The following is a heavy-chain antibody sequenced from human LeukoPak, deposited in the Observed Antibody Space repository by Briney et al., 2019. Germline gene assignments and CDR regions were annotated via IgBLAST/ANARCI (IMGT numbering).Heavy chain of an antibody. D-gene: IGHD3-22*01. CDR2: INTNTGNP. Sequence: GASVTVSCTASGYTFTIYAMNWVRQAPGQGLEWVGWINTNTGNPTYAQGFTGRFVFSLDTSVSTAYLQISSLKAEDTAVYYCARDQTVGDSSGYYYERAFDYWGQGTLVTVSS. CDR1: GYTFTIYA. J-gene: IGHJ4*02. V-gene: IGHV7-4-1*02. CDR3: ARDQTVGDSSGYYYERAFDY.